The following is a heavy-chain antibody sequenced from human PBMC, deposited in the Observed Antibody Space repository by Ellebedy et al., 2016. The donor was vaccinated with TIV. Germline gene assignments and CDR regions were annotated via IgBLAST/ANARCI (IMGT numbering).Heavy chain of an antibody. CDR2: ISGDGGST. J-gene: IGHJ1*01. CDR3: AKDIYYGSGSRKGFEDFQH. V-gene: IGHV3-43*02. Sequence: GESLKISCAASGFTFDDYAMHWVRQAPGKGLEWVSLISGDGGSTYYADSVKGRFTISRDNSKNSLYLQMNSLRTEDTGLYYCAKDIYYGSGSRKGFEDFQHWGQGTLVTVSS. CDR1: GFTFDDYA. D-gene: IGHD3-10*01.